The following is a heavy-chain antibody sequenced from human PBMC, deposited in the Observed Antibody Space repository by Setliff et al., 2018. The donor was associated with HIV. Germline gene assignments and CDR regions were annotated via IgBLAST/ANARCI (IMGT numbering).Heavy chain of an antibody. CDR3: ARNTDVDSVYRPFHI. V-gene: IGHV3-7*03. Sequence: PGGSLRLSCVASGFSFGSYWMSWVRQAPGKGPEWVAHIKQDASEKYFVDSVKGRFTISRDNAKNSLYLQMNSLRAEDTAVYYCARNTDVDSVYRPFHIWGQGTMVTVSS. J-gene: IGHJ3*02. CDR2: IKQDASEK. D-gene: IGHD1-26*01. CDR1: GFSFGSYW.